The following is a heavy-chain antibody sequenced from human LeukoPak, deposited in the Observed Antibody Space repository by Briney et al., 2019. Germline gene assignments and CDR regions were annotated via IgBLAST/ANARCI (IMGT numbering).Heavy chain of an antibody. J-gene: IGHJ6*03. Sequence: SETLSLACSVSGVSISSYYWSWIRQPPGKGLEWIGYISYSGTTNYNPSLKSRVTISVDTSNNQLSLRLSSVTAADTAVYYCARVRPPDYYYYYYMDVWGKGTTVTVSS. V-gene: IGHV4-59*01. CDR1: GVSISSYY. CDR2: ISYSGTT. CDR3: ARVRPPDYYYYYYMDV.